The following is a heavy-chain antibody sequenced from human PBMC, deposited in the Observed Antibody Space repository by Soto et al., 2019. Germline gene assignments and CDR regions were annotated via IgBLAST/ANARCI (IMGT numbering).Heavy chain of an antibody. Sequence: PGESLKSSCEGSGYSFASYWIGSVRQMPGKGLEWMGIIYPGDSDTRYSQSFQGQVTISADKSISTSYLQWSSLKASDTAMYYLARDGGGGGRDWLAPWGQGNLVPVS. V-gene: IGHV5-51*01. D-gene: IGHD3-16*01. CDR2: IYPGDSDT. CDR1: GYSFASYW. CDR3: ARDGGGGGRDWLAP. J-gene: IGHJ5*02.